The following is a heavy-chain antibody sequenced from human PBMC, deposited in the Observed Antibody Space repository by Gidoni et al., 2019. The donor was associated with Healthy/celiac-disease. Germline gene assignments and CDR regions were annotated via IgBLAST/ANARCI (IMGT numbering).Heavy chain of an antibody. CDR3: ARWGLYCSGGSCFDKGAFDI. D-gene: IGHD2-15*01. J-gene: IGHJ3*02. V-gene: IGHV3-33*01. Sequence: QVQLVESGGGVVQPGRSLRLSCAASGFTFSSYGLPGVRQAPGKGLEWVAVIWYDGSNKYYADSVKGRFTISRDNSKNTLYLQMNSLRAEDTAVYYCARWGLYCSGGSCFDKGAFDIWGQGTMVTVSS. CDR2: IWYDGSNK. CDR1: GFTFSSYG.